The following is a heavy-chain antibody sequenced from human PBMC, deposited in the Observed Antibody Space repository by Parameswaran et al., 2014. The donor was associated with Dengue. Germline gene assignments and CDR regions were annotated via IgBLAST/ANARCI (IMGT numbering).Heavy chain of an antibody. CDR1: GYTLTELS. V-gene: IGHV1-24*01. CDR3: ATRRSHGDYKPLNNWFDP. CDR2: FDPEDGET. D-gene: IGHD4-17*01. Sequence: ASVKVSCKVSGYTLTELSMHWVRQAPGKGLEWMGGFDPEDGETIYAQKFQGRVTMTEDTSTDTAYMELSSLRSEDTAVYYCATRRSHGDYKPLNNWFDPWGQGTLVTVSS. J-gene: IGHJ5*02.